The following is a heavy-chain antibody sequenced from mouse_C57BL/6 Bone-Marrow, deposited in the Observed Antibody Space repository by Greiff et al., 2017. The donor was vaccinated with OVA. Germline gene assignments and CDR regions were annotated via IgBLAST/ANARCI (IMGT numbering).Heavy chain of an antibody. CDR1: GYTFTSYG. CDR3: AIYYYGSYAMDY. Sequence: QVQLQQSGAELARPGASVKLSCKASGYTFTSYGISWVKQRTGQGLEWIGEIYPRSGNTYYNEKLKGKATLTADKSSSTAYMELRSLTSEDSAVYFCAIYYYGSYAMDYWGQGTSVTVSS. CDR2: IYPRSGNT. J-gene: IGHJ4*01. V-gene: IGHV1-81*01. D-gene: IGHD1-1*01.